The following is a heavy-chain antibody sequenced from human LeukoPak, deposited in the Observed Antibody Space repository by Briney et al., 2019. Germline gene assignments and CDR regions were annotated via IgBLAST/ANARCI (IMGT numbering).Heavy chain of an antibody. CDR1: GFTFTSYS. D-gene: IGHD4-17*01. V-gene: IGHV3-21*01. CDR3: ARELYGDYAVDY. Sequence: PGGALRLSCADSGFTFTSYSMNWVRQAPGKGLEWVSSISSSSSYIYYADSVKGRFTISRDNAKNSLYLQMNSLRAEDTAVYYCARELYGDYAVDYWGQGTLVTVSS. J-gene: IGHJ4*02. CDR2: ISSSSSYI.